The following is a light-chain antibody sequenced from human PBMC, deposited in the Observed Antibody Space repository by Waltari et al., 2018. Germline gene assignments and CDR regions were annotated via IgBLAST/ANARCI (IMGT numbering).Light chain of an antibody. CDR3: QHYDSYSAT. V-gene: IGKV1-5*03. J-gene: IGKJ4*02. CDR2: KAS. Sequence: DIQMTQSPSTLSASVGDRVTITCRASQSIPRWLAWYQQKPGRAPKLLIYKASILESGVPSRFSGGGSGTEFTLTISSLQPDDFATYYCQHYDSYSATFGRGTKVEIE. CDR1: QSIPRW.